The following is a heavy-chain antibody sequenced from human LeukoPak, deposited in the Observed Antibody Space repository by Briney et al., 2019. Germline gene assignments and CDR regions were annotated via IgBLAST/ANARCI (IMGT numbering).Heavy chain of an antibody. V-gene: IGHV3-30*02. D-gene: IGHD4-17*01. CDR2: VRYDGRNK. Sequence: HPGRSLRLSCAASGFTFSTYGMHWVRQAPGKGLEWVAFVRYDGRNKYYADSVKGRFTISRDNSKNTLCLQMNSLRAEDTAVYYCAKEIWPTVTTPGHTHFDYWGQGTLVTVSS. CDR1: GFTFSTYG. CDR3: AKEIWPTVTTPGHTHFDY. J-gene: IGHJ4*02.